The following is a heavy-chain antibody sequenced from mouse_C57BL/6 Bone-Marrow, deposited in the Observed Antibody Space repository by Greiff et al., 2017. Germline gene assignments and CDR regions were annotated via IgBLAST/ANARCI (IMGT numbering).Heavy chain of an antibody. CDR1: GFTFSSSA. V-gene: IGHV5-4*01. CDR3: ARRGIYEGYYEGAMGY. CDR2: ISDGGGYT. J-gene: IGHJ4*01. D-gene: IGHD2-3*01. Sequence: EVQVVESGGGLVKPGGSLKLSCAASGFTFSSSAMSWVRQTPGKRLEWVATISDGGGYTYYPDNVKGRFTISRDNAQNNLYLQMSQLKSEDTAVYYGARRGIYEGYYEGAMGYWGQGTSVTVSS.